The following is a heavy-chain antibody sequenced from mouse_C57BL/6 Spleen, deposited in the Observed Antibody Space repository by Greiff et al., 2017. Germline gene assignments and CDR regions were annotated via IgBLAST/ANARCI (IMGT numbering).Heavy chain of an antibody. J-gene: IGHJ3*01. Sequence: QVQLQQSGAELARPGASVKLSCKASGYTFTSYGISWVKQRPGQGLEWIGEIFPRSGNTSYNEKFTGKATLTADKTSSTAYMELRSLTSEESAVYFCARSGTGTGFAYWGQGTLVTVSA. CDR2: IFPRSGNT. V-gene: IGHV1-81*01. D-gene: IGHD4-1*01. CDR1: GYTFTSYG. CDR3: ARSGTGTGFAY.